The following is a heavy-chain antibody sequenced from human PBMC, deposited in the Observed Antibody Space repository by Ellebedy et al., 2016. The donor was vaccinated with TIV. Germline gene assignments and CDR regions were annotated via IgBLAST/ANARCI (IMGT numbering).Heavy chain of an antibody. CDR2: ISSTSTYI. CDR1: GFNFSGYG. V-gene: IGHV3-21*01. D-gene: IGHD6-19*01. CDR3: ARGRTFGAVADVFDY. Sequence: PGGSLRLSCAGSGFNFSGYGMHWVRQSPGKGLEWVSAISSTSTYIYYADSVTGRFTIARDNAKNSVYLQMNSPRAEDTAVYYCARGRTFGAVADVFDYWGQGTLVTVSS. J-gene: IGHJ4*02.